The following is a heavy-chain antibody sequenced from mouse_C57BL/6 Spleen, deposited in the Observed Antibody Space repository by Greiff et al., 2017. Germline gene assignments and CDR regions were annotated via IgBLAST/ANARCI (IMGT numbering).Heavy chain of an antibody. D-gene: IGHD1-1*01. V-gene: IGHV1-74*01. CDR2: IHPSDGDT. Sequence: QVQLQQPGAELVKPGASVKVSCKASGYTFTSYWMHWVKQRPGQGLEWIGWIHPSDGDTNYNQKFKGKATLTVDKSFSTAYMQLSSLTSEDSAVYYCAIGGTPVVAFDYWGQGTTLTVSS. J-gene: IGHJ2*01. CDR3: AIGGTPVVAFDY. CDR1: GYTFTSYW.